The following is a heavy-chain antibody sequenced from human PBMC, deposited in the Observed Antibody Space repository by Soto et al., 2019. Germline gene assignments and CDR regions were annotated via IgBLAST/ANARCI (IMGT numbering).Heavy chain of an antibody. Sequence: QVQLVQSGAEVKKPGSSVKVSCKASGGTFSSYAISWVRQAPGQGLEWMGGIIPIFGTANYAQKFQGRVTITADKATRTAYMELSSLRSEDTAVYYCARYGKYQLLYPLGMDVWGQGTTVTVSS. D-gene: IGHD2-2*02. CDR2: IIPIFGTA. J-gene: IGHJ6*02. CDR1: GGTFSSYA. CDR3: ARYGKYQLLYPLGMDV. V-gene: IGHV1-69*06.